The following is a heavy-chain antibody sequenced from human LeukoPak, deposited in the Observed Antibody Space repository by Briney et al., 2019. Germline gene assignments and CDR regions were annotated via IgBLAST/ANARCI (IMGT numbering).Heavy chain of an antibody. CDR3: AKDIGAVAGYAFDI. Sequence: PGGSLRLSCAASGFTFDDYAMHWARQAPGKGLEWVSGISWNSGSIGYADSVKGRFTISRDNAKNSLYLQMNSLRAEDTALYYCAKDIGAVAGYAFDIWGQGTMVTVSS. V-gene: IGHV3-9*01. J-gene: IGHJ3*02. D-gene: IGHD6-19*01. CDR2: ISWNSGSI. CDR1: GFTFDDYA.